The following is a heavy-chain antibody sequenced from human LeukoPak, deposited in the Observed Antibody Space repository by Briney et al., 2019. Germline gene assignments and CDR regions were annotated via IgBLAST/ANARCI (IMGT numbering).Heavy chain of an antibody. V-gene: IGHV4-59*12. J-gene: IGHJ6*04. CDR3: ARETSDFWSGYSLGDV. CDR2: VYYTGNT. D-gene: IGHD3-3*01. CDR1: SGTISNYY. Sequence: SETLSLTCTVSSGTISNYYWTWIRQPPGKGLDWIGYVYYTGNTNYNPSLKSRVTISVDASKNQFSLKLSSVTAADTAVYYCARETSDFWSGYSLGDVWGKGTTVTVSS.